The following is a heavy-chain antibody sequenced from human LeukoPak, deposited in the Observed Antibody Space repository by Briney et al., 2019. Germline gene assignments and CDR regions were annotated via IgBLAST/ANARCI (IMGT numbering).Heavy chain of an antibody. CDR2: IYYSGST. D-gene: IGHD4-23*01. CDR1: GGSISSGDYY. CDR3: ARETTVVTPGRNNWFDP. J-gene: IGHJ5*02. V-gene: IGHV4-30-4*01. Sequence: PSETLSLTCTVSGGSISSGDYYWSWIRQPPGKGLEWIGYIYYSGSTYYNPSLKSRVTISVDTSKNQFSLKLSSVTAADTAVYYCARETTVVTPGRNNWFDPWGQGTLVTVSS.